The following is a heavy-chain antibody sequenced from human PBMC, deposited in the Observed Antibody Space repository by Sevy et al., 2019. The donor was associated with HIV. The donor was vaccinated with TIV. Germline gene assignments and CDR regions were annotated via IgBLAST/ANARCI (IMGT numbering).Heavy chain of an antibody. CDR3: VRGPNCGVGGCQQISPYCLDV. J-gene: IGHJ6*03. D-gene: IGHD2-15*01. V-gene: IGHV3-72*01. Sequence: GGSLRLSCTASGFTFSDHYVDWVRQAPGKGLEWVGRIRNRPNCYNTEYAASVKGRFTISRDDSRNSVYLQMNSLKTEDSAVYYCVRGPNCGVGGCQQISPYCLDVWGKGATVTVSS. CDR1: GFTFSDHY. CDR2: IRNRPNCYNT.